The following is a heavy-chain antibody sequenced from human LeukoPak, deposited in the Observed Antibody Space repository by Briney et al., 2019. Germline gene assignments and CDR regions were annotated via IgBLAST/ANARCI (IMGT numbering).Heavy chain of an antibody. CDR2: INHSGST. D-gene: IGHD6-19*01. J-gene: IGHJ6*03. CDR1: GGSFSGYY. CDR3: ARSSPVLGLVRYYYYMDV. V-gene: IGHV4-34*01. Sequence: SETLSLTCAVYGGSFSGYYWSWIRQPPGKGLEWIGEINHSGSTNYNPSLKSRVTISVDTSKNQFSLKLSSVTAADTAVYYCARSSPVLGLVRYYYYMDVWGKGTTVTISS.